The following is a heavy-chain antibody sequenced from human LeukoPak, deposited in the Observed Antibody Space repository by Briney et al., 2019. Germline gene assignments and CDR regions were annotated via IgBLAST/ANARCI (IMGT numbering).Heavy chain of an antibody. CDR1: GYTFTGYY. D-gene: IGHD2-2*02. CDR3: ARRAGYCSSTSCYRRPNYNWFDP. CDR2: INPNSGGT. Sequence: ASVKVSCKASGYTFTGYYMHWVRRAPGQGLEWMGWINPNSGGTNYAQKFQGRVTMTRDTSISTAYMELSRLRSDDTAVYYCARRAGYCSSTSCYRRPNYNWFDPWGQGTLVTVSS. V-gene: IGHV1-2*02. J-gene: IGHJ5*02.